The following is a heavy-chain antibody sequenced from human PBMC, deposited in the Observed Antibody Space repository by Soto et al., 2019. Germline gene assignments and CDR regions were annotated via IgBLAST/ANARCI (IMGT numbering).Heavy chain of an antibody. Sequence: SETLSLTCTVSGGSISSGGYYWGWIRQPPGKGLEWIGSIYYSGSTYYNPSLKSRVTISVDTSKNQFSLKLSSVTAADTAVYYCARHCRYYDFWSGYYTGMVYYYGMDVWGQGTTVTVSS. V-gene: IGHV4-39*01. J-gene: IGHJ6*02. D-gene: IGHD3-3*01. CDR3: ARHCRYYDFWSGYYTGMVYYYGMDV. CDR2: IYYSGST. CDR1: GGSISSGGYY.